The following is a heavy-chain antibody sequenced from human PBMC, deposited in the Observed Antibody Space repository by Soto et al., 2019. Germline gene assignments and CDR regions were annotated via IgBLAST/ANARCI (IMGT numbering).Heavy chain of an antibody. CDR3: AREVGCSSTSCYYYYYMDV. Sequence: QVQLVQSGAEVKKPGSSVKVSCKASGGTFSSYTISWVRQAPGQGLEWMGRIIPILGIANYAQKFQGRGTITADKSTSTAYMELSSLRSEDTAVYYCAREVGCSSTSCYYYYYMDVWGKGTTVTVSS. V-gene: IGHV1-69*08. J-gene: IGHJ6*03. CDR1: GGTFSSYT. D-gene: IGHD2-2*01. CDR2: IIPILGIA.